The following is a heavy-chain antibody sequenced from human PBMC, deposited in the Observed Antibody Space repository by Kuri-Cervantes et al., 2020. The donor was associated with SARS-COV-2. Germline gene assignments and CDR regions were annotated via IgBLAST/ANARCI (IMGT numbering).Heavy chain of an antibody. J-gene: IGHJ6*02. Sequence: VGSLRLSCAATGFTFSSYGMHWVRQAPGKGLEWVAVIWYDGSNKYYADSVKGRFTISRDNSKNTLYLQMNSLRAEDTAVYYCARDDVDIGATINGMDVWGQGTTVTVSS. CDR2: IWYDGSNK. D-gene: IGHD5-12*01. V-gene: IGHV3-33*01. CDR3: ARDDVDIGATINGMDV. CDR1: GFTFSSYG.